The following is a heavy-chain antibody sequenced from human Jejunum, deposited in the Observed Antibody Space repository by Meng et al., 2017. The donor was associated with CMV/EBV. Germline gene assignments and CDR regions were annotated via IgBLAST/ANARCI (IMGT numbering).Heavy chain of an antibody. CDR3: ASGVGYGRDAFDI. CDR1: GYPFSNSG. J-gene: IGHJ3*02. D-gene: IGHD2-15*01. CDR2: ISAYNGNT. V-gene: IGHV1-18*01. Sequence: SGYPFSNSGLPSVRQAPGQGLEWMVWISAYNGNTNYAQKLQGRVTMTTATSTSTAYMELRSLRSDDTAVYYCASGVGYGRDAFDIWGQGTMVTVSS.